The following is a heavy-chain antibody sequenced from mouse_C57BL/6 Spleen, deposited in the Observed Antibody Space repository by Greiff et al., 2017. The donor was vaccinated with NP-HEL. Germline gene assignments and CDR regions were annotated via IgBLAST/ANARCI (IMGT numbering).Heavy chain of an antibody. CDR2: IYWDDDK. J-gene: IGHJ1*03. D-gene: IGHD1-1*01. CDR3: ARDNNGRSYEDIDD. V-gene: IGHV8-12*01. Sequence: QVQLKESGPGILQSSPTLSLTCSFSGFSLSTSGMGVSWLSPPSGKGLVWLAHIYWDDDKRYNPSLKSRLPISKDTSRNQEFLMSTRVDTADTATYCGARDNNGRSYEDIDDWGTGTTVTVSS. CDR1: GFSLSTSGMG.